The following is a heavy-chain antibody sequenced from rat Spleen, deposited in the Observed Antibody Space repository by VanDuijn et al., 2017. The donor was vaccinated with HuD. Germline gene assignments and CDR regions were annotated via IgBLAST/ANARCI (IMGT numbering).Heavy chain of an antibody. CDR1: GFTFSNYY. D-gene: IGHD1-2*01. CDR2: IWGDGNT. J-gene: IGHJ2*01. Sequence: VHLVESGGGLVQPGRTLKLSCEASGFTFSNYYMAWVRQAPTKGLEWMGVIWGDGNTNYNSALKSRLSINRDTSKSQVYLRMNSLQTEDTATYYCARADIGAIYTDGIWGQGVMVTVSS. V-gene: IGHV2-13*01. CDR3: ARADIGAIYTDGI.